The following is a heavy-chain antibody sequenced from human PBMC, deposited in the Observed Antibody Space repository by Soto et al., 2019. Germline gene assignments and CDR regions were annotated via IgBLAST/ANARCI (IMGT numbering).Heavy chain of an antibody. J-gene: IGHJ4*02. V-gene: IGHV4-38-2*01. D-gene: IGHD3-9*01. Sequence: NPAETLSLTCAVSGYSVSSGYYWGWIRQPPGKGLEWIGTIYHSGSTYYNPSLESRVTMSLDTSKNQLSLRLSSVTAADTAFYYCTRPILAGYYFYFDSWGQGTLVTVS. CDR2: IYHSGST. CDR3: TRPILAGYYFYFDS. CDR1: GYSVSSGYY.